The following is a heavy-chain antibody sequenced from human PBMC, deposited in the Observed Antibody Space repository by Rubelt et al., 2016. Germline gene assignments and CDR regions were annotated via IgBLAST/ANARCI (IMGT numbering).Heavy chain of an antibody. J-gene: IGHJ4*02. CDR1: GYTFTGYY. CDR3: ARFAIGGHSSGYLFDY. D-gene: IGHD3-22*01. V-gene: IGHV1-2*02. Sequence: QVQLVQSGAEVKKPGASVKVSCKASGYTFTGYYMHWVRQAPGQGLEWMGWINPNSGGTNYAQNCQGRFTRTRDTAIRTAYMWPGRLGSDDTAVYYCARFAIGGHSSGYLFDYWGQGTLVTVSS. CDR2: INPNSGGT.